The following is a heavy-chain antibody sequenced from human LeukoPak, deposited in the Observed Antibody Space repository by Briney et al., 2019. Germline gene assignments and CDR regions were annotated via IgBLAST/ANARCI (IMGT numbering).Heavy chain of an antibody. CDR3: ARSPTMVRGVLVYNWFDP. D-gene: IGHD3-10*01. Sequence: ASVKVSCKASGYTFTSYYMYGVRQAPGQGLECMGIINPSCGSTSYAQKFQGRVTMTRDTSTSTVYMELNSLRSEDTAVYYCARSPTMVRGVLVYNWFDPWGQGTLVTVSS. CDR2: INPSCGST. CDR1: GYTFTSYY. J-gene: IGHJ5*02. V-gene: IGHV1-46*01.